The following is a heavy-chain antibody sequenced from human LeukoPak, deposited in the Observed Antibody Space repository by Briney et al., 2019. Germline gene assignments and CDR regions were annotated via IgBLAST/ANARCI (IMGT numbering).Heavy chain of an antibody. CDR1: GFTFDDYA. D-gene: IGHD6-13*01. J-gene: IGHJ4*02. V-gene: IGHV3-9*01. CDR3: AKVGIGSRNGYFDY. Sequence: PGRSLRLSCAASGFTFDDYAMHWVRHAPGKGLEWASGISWNSGSIVYADSVKGRFTISRDNSMNTLYPQMNSLRAEDTAVYYCAKVGIGSRNGYFDYWGQGTLVTVSS. CDR2: ISWNSGSI.